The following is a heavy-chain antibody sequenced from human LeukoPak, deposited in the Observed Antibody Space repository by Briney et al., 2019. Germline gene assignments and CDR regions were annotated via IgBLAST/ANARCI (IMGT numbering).Heavy chain of an antibody. Sequence: SETLSLTCTVSGGSISSGAYYYNWIRQPAGKGLEWIGRIYTSGSTNYNPSLKSRLTISVDTSKNQFSLKLSSVTAADTAVYYCARDVYDFRSGYYDWGPGTLVTVSS. CDR1: GGSISSGAYY. V-gene: IGHV4-61*02. J-gene: IGHJ4*02. CDR2: IYTSGST. D-gene: IGHD3-3*01. CDR3: ARDVYDFRSGYYD.